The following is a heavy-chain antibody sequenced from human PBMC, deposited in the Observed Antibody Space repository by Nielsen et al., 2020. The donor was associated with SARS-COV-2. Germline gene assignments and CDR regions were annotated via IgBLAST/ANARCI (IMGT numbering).Heavy chain of an antibody. Sequence: SETLSLTCTVSGGSISSSSYYWGWIRQPPGKGLEWIGSIYYRGSTYYNPSLKSRVTISVDTSKNQFSLKLSSVTAADTAVYYCARDSRGEARFLEWLLYHFDYWGQGTLVTVSS. CDR2: IYYRGST. D-gene: IGHD3-3*01. CDR1: GGSISSSSYY. CDR3: ARDSRGEARFLEWLLYHFDY. V-gene: IGHV4-39*07. J-gene: IGHJ4*02.